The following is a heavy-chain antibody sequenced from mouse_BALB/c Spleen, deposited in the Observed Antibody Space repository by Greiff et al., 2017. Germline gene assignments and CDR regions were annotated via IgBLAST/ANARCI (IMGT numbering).Heavy chain of an antibody. Sequence: EVQLQQSGAELVRSGASVKLSCTASGFNITDYYMHWVKQRPEQGLEWIGWIDPENGDTEYAPKFQGKATMTADTSSNTAYLQLSSLTSEDTAVYYCTSNYRYGFADGGQGTLVTVSA. D-gene: IGHD2-14*01. J-gene: IGHJ3*01. CDR3: TSNYRYGFAD. CDR2: IDPENGDT. V-gene: IGHV14-4*02. CDR1: GFNITDYY.